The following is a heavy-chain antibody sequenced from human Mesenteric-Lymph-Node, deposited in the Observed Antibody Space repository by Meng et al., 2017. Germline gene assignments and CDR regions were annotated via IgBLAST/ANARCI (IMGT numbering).Heavy chain of an antibody. V-gene: IGHV3-11*01. CDR1: GFICSDYY. CDR2: ISSSGTTT. D-gene: IGHD6-13*01. Sequence: SLMISCAASGFICSDYYMSWIRQAPGKGLEWVSYISSSGTTTYYADSVKGQFTISRDNAKNSLYLQMNSLRAEDTAAYYCAGVEGGEAADVFDIWGQGTMVTVSS. J-gene: IGHJ3*02. CDR3: AGVEGGEAADVFDI.